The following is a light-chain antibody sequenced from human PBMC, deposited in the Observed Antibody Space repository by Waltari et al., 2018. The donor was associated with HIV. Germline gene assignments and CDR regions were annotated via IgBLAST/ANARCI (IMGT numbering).Light chain of an antibody. CDR2: EVT. V-gene: IGLV2-14*01. J-gene: IGLJ3*02. Sequence: QSALTQPASVSGSLGQSITISCTGTSSDVGGYKSVSWYQHLPGKAPKLMIYEVTNRPSGVSDRFSGSKSGNTASLTISGLQAEDEADYYCSSYTTDSTLVFGAGTKLTVL. CDR1: SSDVGGYKS. CDR3: SSYTTDSTLV.